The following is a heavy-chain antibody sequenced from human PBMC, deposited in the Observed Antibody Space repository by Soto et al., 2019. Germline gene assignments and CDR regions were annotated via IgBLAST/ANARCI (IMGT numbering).Heavy chain of an antibody. Sequence: SLRLSCAASGFTFDNYEMNWVRQAPGKGLEWLSYISSVGSTIYYADSVKGRFTISRDNAKDSLYLQMNSLRVEDTAVYYCARDFLIRALDIWGQGTMVTVSS. J-gene: IGHJ3*02. D-gene: IGHD3-10*01. V-gene: IGHV3-48*03. CDR1: GFTFDNYE. CDR3: ARDFLIRALDI. CDR2: ISSVGSTI.